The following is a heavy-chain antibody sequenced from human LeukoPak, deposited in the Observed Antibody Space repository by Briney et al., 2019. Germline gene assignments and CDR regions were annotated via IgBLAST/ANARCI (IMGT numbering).Heavy chain of an antibody. V-gene: IGHV3-30*04. Sequence: PGGSRRLSCAASGFTFSSYAMHWVRQAPGKGLEWVAIISYEGSSKYYVDSVKGRFTISRDNSKNTLYLQMSSLRPEDTAVYYCALTDYGDYWGQGTLVTVSS. CDR1: GFTFSSYA. CDR3: ALTDYGDY. D-gene: IGHD4-17*01. CDR2: ISYEGSSK. J-gene: IGHJ4*02.